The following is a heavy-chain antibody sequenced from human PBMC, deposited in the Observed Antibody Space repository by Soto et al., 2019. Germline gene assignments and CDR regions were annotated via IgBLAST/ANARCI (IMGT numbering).Heavy chain of an antibody. D-gene: IGHD1-1*01. CDR1: GGSITNTKW. V-gene: IGHV4-4*02. J-gene: IGHJ6*02. Sequence: QVQLQESGPGLVKPSGTLSLSCAVSGGSITNTKWWTWVRQAPGKGLEWIGEISRSEGSTYHQSLKGRVAMSLETTNNQFSLMLSSVTAANTAVYYCATQTISYTWDVWGQGTTVTVS. CDR2: ISRSEGS. CDR3: ATQTISYTWDV.